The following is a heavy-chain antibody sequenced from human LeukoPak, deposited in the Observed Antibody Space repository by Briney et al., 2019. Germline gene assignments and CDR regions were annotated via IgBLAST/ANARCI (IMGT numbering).Heavy chain of an antibody. V-gene: IGHV4-59*12. CDR2: IYYSGST. D-gene: IGHD3-10*01. CDR3: ARVGTYGSGSYLSWLDY. CDR1: GGSLSNFY. J-gene: IGHJ4*02. Sequence: SETLSLTCTVSGGSLSNFYWSWIRQPPGKGLEWIAFIYYSGSTRYNPSLKSRVTISVDTSKNQFSLKLSSVTAADTAVYYCARVGTYGSGSYLSWLDYWGQGTLVTVSS.